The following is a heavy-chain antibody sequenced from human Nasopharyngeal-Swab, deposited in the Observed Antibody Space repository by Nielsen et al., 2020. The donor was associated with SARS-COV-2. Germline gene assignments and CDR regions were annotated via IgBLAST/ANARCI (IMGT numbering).Heavy chain of an antibody. D-gene: IGHD3-3*01. V-gene: IGHV4-61*02. CDR2: IYTSGST. CDR1: GGSTSSSSYY. CDR3: AREPHYDFWSGHGYGMDV. Sequence: SETLSLTCTVSGGSTSSSSYYWSWIRQPAGKGLEWIGRIYTSGSTHYNPSLKSRVTMSVDTSKNQFSLKLSSVTAADTAVYYCAREPHYDFWSGHGYGMDVWGQGTTVTVSS. J-gene: IGHJ6*02.